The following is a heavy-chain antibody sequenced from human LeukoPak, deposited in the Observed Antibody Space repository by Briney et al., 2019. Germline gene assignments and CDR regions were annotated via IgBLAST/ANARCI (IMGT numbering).Heavy chain of an antibody. Sequence: EASVKVSCKASGGTFISYAISWVRQAPGQGGEWMGRIIPSFGTTINAQKFQGTVTITTDESTSTASMELSSLRSEDTAVYYCAQNVGSSWLWGQGTLVTVSS. V-gene: IGHV1-69*05. J-gene: IGHJ4*02. CDR2: IIPSFGTT. CDR1: GGTFISYA. CDR3: AQNVGSSWL. D-gene: IGHD6-13*01.